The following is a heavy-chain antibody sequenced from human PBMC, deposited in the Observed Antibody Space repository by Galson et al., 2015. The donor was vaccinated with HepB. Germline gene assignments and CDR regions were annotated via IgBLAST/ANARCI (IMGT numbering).Heavy chain of an antibody. CDR2: ISGSGGST. CDR1: GFTFSSYA. V-gene: IGHV3-23*01. CDR3: AKALRGDVVVIAISPPFQH. Sequence: SLRLSCAASGFTFSSYAMSWVRQAPGKGLEWVSAISGSGGSTYYADSVKGRFTISRDNSKNTLYLQMNSLRAEDTAVYYCAKALRGDVVVIAISPPFQHWGQGTLVTVSS. J-gene: IGHJ1*01. D-gene: IGHD2-21*01.